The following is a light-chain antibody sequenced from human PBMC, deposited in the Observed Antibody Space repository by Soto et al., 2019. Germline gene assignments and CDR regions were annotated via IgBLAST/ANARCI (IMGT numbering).Light chain of an antibody. Sequence: QSVLTQPPSVSGAPGRRVTISCTGTRSNIGAGYDVHWYQQLPGTAPKLLIYGNSNRPSGVPDRFSGSKSGTSASLAITGLQAEDEADYYCQSYDSSLSGLVFGTGTKLTVL. CDR3: QSYDSSLSGLV. J-gene: IGLJ1*01. CDR2: GNS. CDR1: RSNIGAGYD. V-gene: IGLV1-40*01.